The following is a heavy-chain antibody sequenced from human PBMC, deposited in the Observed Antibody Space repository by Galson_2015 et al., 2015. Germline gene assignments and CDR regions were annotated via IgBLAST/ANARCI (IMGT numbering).Heavy chain of an antibody. V-gene: IGHV4-39*07. Sequence: ETLSLTCTVSGGSISSSSDYWGWIRQPPGKGLEWIGTIYYSGSTYYNPSLKSRVTMSVDTSRNQISLKLRSVTAADTAMYYCARDRAAGTVNDYYGMDVWGQGTTVTVS. D-gene: IGHD6-13*01. CDR2: IYYSGST. CDR3: ARDRAAGTVNDYYGMDV. CDR1: GGSISSSSDY. J-gene: IGHJ6*02.